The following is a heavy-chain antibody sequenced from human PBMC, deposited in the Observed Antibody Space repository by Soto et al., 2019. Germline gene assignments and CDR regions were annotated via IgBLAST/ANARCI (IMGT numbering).Heavy chain of an antibody. V-gene: IGHV3-33*01. CDR3: ARDSSSGEGFDF. J-gene: IGHJ4*02. CDR1: GFTFSSYG. Sequence: QVQLVESGGGVVQPGRSLRHSCAASGFTFSSYGMHWVRQAPGKGLEWMAVIWYDGNSKDYGDSVRGRFTVSRDNSKNTLYLQMDSLRAEDTAVYYCARDSSSGEGFDFWGQGTLVTVSS. CDR2: IWYDGNSK. D-gene: IGHD7-27*01.